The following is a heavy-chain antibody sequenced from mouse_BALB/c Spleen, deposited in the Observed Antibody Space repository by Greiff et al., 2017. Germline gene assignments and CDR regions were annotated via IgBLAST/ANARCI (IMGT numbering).Heavy chain of an antibody. V-gene: IGHV1-77*01. CDR2: IYPGDGDT. CDR3: ARSDYGSSEFAY. D-gene: IGHD1-1*01. Sequence: VQLVESGPELVKPGASVKMSCKASGYTFTDYVISWVKQRTGQGLEWIGQIYPGDGDTNYNGKFKGKATLTADKSSSTAYMQLSSLTSEDSAVYFCARSDYGSSEFAYWGQGTLVTVSA. J-gene: IGHJ3*01. CDR1: GYTFTDYV.